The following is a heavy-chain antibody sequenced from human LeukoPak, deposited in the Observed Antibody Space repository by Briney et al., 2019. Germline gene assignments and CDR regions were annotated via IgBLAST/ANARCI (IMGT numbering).Heavy chain of an antibody. CDR3: AKDGRVATITWAYFDY. D-gene: IGHD5-12*01. CDR2: ISGSGGST. CDR1: GFTFSSYA. V-gene: IGHV3-23*01. Sequence: PGGSLRLSCAASGFTFSSYAMSWVRQAPGKGLEWVSAISGSGGSTYYADSVKGRFTISRDNSKNTLYLQMNSLRAEDTAVYYCAKDGRVATITWAYFDYWGQGTLVTVSS. J-gene: IGHJ4*02.